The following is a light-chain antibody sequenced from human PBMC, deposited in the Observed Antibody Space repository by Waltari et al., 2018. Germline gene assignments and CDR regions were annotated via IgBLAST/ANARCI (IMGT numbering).Light chain of an antibody. V-gene: IGLV2-11*01. CDR1: SSDIGGYNY. J-gene: IGLJ2*01. CDR2: EVS. CDR3: CSYAGSYTFF. Sequence: QAALTHPRSVSGSPGQSVTISCTGTSSDIGGYNYVSWYQQYPGTAPKLMIYEVSKRPSGVSDRFSGSKSGKTASLTISGLQAEDEADYCCCSYAGSYTFFFGGGTRLTVL.